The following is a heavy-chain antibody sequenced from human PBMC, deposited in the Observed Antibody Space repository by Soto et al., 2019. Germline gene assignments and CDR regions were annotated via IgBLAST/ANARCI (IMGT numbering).Heavy chain of an antibody. J-gene: IGHJ4*02. V-gene: IGHV3-23*01. CDR2: ISGSGGST. CDR1: GFTFSSYA. CDR3: AKDLPNCSGGSCYDYFDY. Sequence: GGSLRLSCAASGFTFSSYAMSWVRQAPGKGLEWVSAISGSGGSTYYADSVKGRFTISRDNSKNTLYLQMNSLRAEDTAVYYCAKDLPNCSGGSCYDYFDYWGQGTLVTVSS. D-gene: IGHD2-15*01.